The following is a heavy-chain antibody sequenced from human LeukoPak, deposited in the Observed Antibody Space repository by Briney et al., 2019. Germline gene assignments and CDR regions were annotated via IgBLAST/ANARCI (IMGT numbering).Heavy chain of an antibody. V-gene: IGHV4-38-2*02. J-gene: IGHJ5*02. CDR3: ARVPMVRRVSFDP. D-gene: IGHD3-10*01. CDR1: GYSISSGYY. Sequence: KPSEALSLTCTVSGYSISSGYYWGWIRQPPGKGLEWIGSIYHSGSTYYNPSLKSRVTISVDTSKNQFSLKLSSVTAADTAVYYCARVPMVRRVSFDPWGQGTLVTVSS. CDR2: IYHSGST.